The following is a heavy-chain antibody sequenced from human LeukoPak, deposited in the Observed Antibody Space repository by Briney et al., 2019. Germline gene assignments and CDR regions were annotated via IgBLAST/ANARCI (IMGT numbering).Heavy chain of an antibody. J-gene: IGHJ4*02. CDR3: AKLGDYYGSGTYPDY. CDR1: GFTFSSYA. CDR2: ISGGADFT. V-gene: IGHV3-23*01. Sequence: GGSLRLSCTASGFTFSSYAMSWVRQAPGKGLEWVSGISGGADFTYYADSVKGRFTISRDNSKNTPYLQMNSLRAEDTAVYYYAKLGDYYGSGTYPDYWGQGTLVTVSS. D-gene: IGHD3-10*01.